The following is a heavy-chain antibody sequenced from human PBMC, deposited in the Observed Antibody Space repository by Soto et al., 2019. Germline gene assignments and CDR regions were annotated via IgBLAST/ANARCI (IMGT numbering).Heavy chain of an antibody. J-gene: IGHJ6*02. D-gene: IGHD1-1*01. Sequence: GGSLRLSCAASGFTLSDHYMDWVRQAPGKGLEWVGRTRNKANSYTTEYAASVKGRFSISRDDSKNSMYLQLNSLRTEDTAVYYCTRGAGEHQKSESYYYGLDVWGLGTTVTVSS. CDR2: TRNKANSYTT. V-gene: IGHV3-72*01. CDR1: GFTLSDHY. CDR3: TRGAGEHQKSESYYYGLDV.